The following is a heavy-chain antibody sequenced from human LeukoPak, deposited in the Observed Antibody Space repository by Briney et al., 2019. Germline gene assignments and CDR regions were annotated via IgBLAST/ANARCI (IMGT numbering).Heavy chain of an antibody. Sequence: GGSLRLSCAASGFTFSDYYVSWIRQAPGKGLQWVSYISSGGDIMHYADSVKGRFTSSRDNAKNSGYLEMNSLGAEDTAVYYCATNLIGAGEYFQQWGQGTLVTVSS. J-gene: IGHJ1*01. CDR1: GFTFSDYY. D-gene: IGHD2/OR15-2a*01. CDR2: ISSGGDIM. CDR3: ATNLIGAGEYFQQ. V-gene: IGHV3-11*01.